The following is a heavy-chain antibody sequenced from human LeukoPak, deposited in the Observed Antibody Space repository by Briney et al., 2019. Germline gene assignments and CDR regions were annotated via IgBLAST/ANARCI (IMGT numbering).Heavy chain of an antibody. CDR1: GYTLTELS. Sequence: RASVKVSCKVSGYTLTELSMHWVRQAPGKGLEWMGGFDPEDGETIYAQKFQGRVTMTEDTSTDTAYMELSSLRSEDTAVYYCAIAFAAAGAFDYWGQGTLVTASS. CDR2: FDPEDGET. J-gene: IGHJ4*02. D-gene: IGHD6-13*01. V-gene: IGHV1-24*01. CDR3: AIAFAAAGAFDY.